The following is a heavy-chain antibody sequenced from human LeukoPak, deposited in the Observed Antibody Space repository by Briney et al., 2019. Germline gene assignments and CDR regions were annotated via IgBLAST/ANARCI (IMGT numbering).Heavy chain of an antibody. J-gene: IGHJ3*02. Sequence: PGGSLRLSCAASGFTFSSYTMSWVRQAPEKGLEWVSSIVSSSAYKYYADSVKGRFTISRDNAENSLYLQMNSLRDGDTAAYYCARSRIEVAGTGAFDIWGQGTVVTVSS. CDR1: GFTFSSYT. D-gene: IGHD6-19*01. CDR3: ARSRIEVAGTGAFDI. V-gene: IGHV3-21*01. CDR2: IVSSSAYK.